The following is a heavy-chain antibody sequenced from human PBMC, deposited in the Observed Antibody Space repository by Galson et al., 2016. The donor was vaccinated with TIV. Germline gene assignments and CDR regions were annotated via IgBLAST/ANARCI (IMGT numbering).Heavy chain of an antibody. V-gene: IGHV4-59*01. J-gene: IGHJ6*03. CDR3: ARDKSGFDIVDHFYYYVEV. CDR2: VYYSGST. D-gene: IGHD1-26*01. Sequence: SETLSLTCTVSGDSMSTYYWTWIRQPPGKGLEWIGHVYYSGSTDYNPSLKSRVTISIDASKRQFSLKLTSVSAADTAVYYCARDKSGFDIVDHFYYYVEVWGKGTTVTVSS. CDR1: GDSMSTYY.